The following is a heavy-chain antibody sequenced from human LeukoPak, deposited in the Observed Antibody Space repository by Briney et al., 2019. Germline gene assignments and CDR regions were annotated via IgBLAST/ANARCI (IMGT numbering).Heavy chain of an antibody. Sequence: ASVKVSCKASGYTFTSYDINWVRQATGQGLEWMGWMNPNSGDTGYAQKFPGRVTMTRDTSISTAYMELSRLRSDDTAVYYCATASTTGTIPFDYWGQGTLITVSS. CDR2: MNPNSGDT. CDR1: GYTFTSYD. D-gene: IGHD1-1*01. CDR3: ATASTTGTIPFDY. J-gene: IGHJ4*02. V-gene: IGHV1-8*01.